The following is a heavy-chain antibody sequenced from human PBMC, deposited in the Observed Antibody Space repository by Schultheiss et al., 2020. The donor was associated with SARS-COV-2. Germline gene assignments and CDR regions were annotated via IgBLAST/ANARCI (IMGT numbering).Heavy chain of an antibody. V-gene: IGHV4-4*07. CDR1: GGSFSGYY. CDR3: ARDGGGSSWYVH. J-gene: IGHJ5*02. D-gene: IGHD6-13*01. CDR2: IYTSGST. Sequence: SETLSLTCTVYGGSFSGYYWSWIRQPAGKGLEWIGRIYTSGSTYYNPSLKSRVTISVDTSKNQFSLKLSSVTAADTAVYYCARDGGGSSWYVHWGQGTLVTVSS.